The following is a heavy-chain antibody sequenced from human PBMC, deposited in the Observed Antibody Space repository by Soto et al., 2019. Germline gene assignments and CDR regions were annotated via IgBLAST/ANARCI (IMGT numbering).Heavy chain of an antibody. J-gene: IGHJ4*02. Sequence: GASVKVSCKASGYSFSSYAMHWVRQAPGQRLEWMGWIHTGNGDTKYSQDFQGRLTVTRDTSANTVYMEMTSLRSEDTAIYYCARYCGAECKPDGGYWGQGTPVTVSS. CDR3: ARYCGAECKPDGGY. CDR1: GYSFSSYA. CDR2: IHTGNGDT. V-gene: IGHV1-3*04. D-gene: IGHD2-21*01.